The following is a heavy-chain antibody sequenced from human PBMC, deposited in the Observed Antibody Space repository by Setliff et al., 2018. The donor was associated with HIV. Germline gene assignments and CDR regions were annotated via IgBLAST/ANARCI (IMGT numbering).Heavy chain of an antibody. CDR2: IIPIFGSP. CDR3: ARDSRDIVVVIAPEPEPYYYYGMDV. Sequence: SVKVSCKSSGGTFSSYAISWVRQAPGQGLEWMGGIIPIFGSPNYAQKFQGRVTITADKSTNTAYMELNSLRSEDTAVYYCARDSRDIVVVIAPEPEPYYYYGMDVWGEGTTVTVSS. V-gene: IGHV1-69*06. D-gene: IGHD2-15*01. J-gene: IGHJ6*04. CDR1: GGTFSSYA.